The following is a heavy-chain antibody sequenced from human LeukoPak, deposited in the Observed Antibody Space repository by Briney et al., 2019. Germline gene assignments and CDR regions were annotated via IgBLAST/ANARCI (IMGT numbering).Heavy chain of an antibody. CDR1: GYTFTSYA. D-gene: IGHD3-22*01. CDR2: INTNTGNP. CDR3: ARWNRYYYDSSGYYYVGAAFDI. V-gene: IGHV7-4-1*02. Sequence: ASVKVSCKASGYTFTSYAMNWVRQAPGQGLEWMGWINTNTGNPTYAQGFTGRFVFSLDTSVSTAYLQISSLKAEDTAVYYCARWNRYYYDSSGYYYVGAAFDIWGQGTMVTVSS. J-gene: IGHJ3*02.